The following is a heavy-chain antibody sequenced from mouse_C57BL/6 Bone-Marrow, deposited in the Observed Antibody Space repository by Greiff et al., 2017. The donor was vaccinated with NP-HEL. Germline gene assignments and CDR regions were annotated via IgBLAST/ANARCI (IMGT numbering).Heavy chain of an antibody. Sequence: VQLQPSGAELARPGASVKLSCKASGYTFTSYGISWVKQRTGQGLAWIGELYPRSGNTYSNEKFTGKATLTADKSSSTAYIELRSLTSEDSAVYFCARTGTPFAYWGQGTLVTVSA. J-gene: IGHJ3*01. CDR2: LYPRSGNT. CDR1: GYTFTSYG. CDR3: ARTGTPFAY. V-gene: IGHV1-81*01. D-gene: IGHD1-1*02.